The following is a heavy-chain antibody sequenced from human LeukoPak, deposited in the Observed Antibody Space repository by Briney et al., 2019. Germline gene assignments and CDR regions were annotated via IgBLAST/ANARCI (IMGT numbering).Heavy chain of an antibody. CDR2: IKQDGSEK. J-gene: IGHJ4*02. CDR3: AKASYGDYTFDY. CDR1: GFTFSSYW. V-gene: IGHV3-7*03. Sequence: GGSLRLTCAASGFTFSSYWMSWVRQAPGKGLEWVANIKQDGSEKYYVDSVKGRFTISRDNAKNSLYLQMNSLRAEDTAVYYCAKASYGDYTFDYWGQGTLVTVSS. D-gene: IGHD4-17*01.